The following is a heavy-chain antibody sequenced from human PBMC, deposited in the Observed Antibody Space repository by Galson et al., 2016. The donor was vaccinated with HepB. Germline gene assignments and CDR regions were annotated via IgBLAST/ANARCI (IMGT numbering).Heavy chain of an antibody. J-gene: IGHJ4*02. CDR3: ARVGAYCTSTSCYGLDS. CDR1: GGSISSGGYY. D-gene: IGHD2-2*01. CDR2: IYHSGNT. V-gene: IGHV4-31*03. Sequence: TLSLTCTVSGGSISSGGYYWSWVRQHPGKGLEWIGYIYHSGNTYYNPSLKSRLTISVDASKYQFSLRLSSVTAADTAVYFCARVGAYCTSTSCYGLDSWGLGTLVTVSS.